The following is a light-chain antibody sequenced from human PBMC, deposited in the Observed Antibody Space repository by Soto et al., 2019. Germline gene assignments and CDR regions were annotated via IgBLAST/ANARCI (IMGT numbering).Light chain of an antibody. V-gene: IGLV2-14*01. J-gene: IGLJ1*01. CDR2: EVS. Sequence: FVLTQPASVSGSPGQSFTISCTGTSSDVGGYNYVSWYQQHPGKAPKLMIYEVSNRPSGVSNRFSGSKSGNTASLTISGLQAEDEADYYCSSYTSSSTYVFGTGTKVTVL. CDR1: SSDVGGYNY. CDR3: SSYTSSSTYV.